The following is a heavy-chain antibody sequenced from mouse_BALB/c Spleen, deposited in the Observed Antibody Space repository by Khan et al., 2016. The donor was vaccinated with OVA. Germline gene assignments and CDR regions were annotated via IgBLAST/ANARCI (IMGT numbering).Heavy chain of an antibody. Sequence: QVQLKESGAELAKPGVSVKMSCKASGYTFTSYWMHWVKQRPGQGLEWIGYINPSTDYTEYNQKFKDKATLTADKSSSTAYMQLTSLTSEDSAVYYCATHGSSSAWFTYWGQGTLVTVSA. CDR1: GYTFTSYW. D-gene: IGHD1-1*01. CDR2: INPSTDYT. V-gene: IGHV1-7*01. CDR3: ATHGSSSAWFTY. J-gene: IGHJ3*01.